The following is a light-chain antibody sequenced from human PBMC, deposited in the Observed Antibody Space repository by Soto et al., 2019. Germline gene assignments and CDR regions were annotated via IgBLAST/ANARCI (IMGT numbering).Light chain of an antibody. Sequence: QSALTQPASVSGSPGQSITISCTGTSSDVGLYNYLSWYQQHPGKAPKLMIYEVSNRPSGVSNRFSGSKSGNTASLTISGLRAKDEADYYCSSFTSISTRVFGTGTKVTVL. CDR1: SSDVGLYNY. CDR3: SSFTSISTRV. CDR2: EVS. J-gene: IGLJ1*01. V-gene: IGLV2-14*01.